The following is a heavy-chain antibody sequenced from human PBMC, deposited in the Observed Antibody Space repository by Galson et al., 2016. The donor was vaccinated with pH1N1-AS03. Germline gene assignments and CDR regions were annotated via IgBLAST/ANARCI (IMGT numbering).Heavy chain of an antibody. Sequence: SVKVSCKASGGTFSNYAFNWVRLAPGQGLEWMGGITPIFSTTKYAQKFQGRVTITADKSTNTAEMELRSLRSEDTALYYCARAGRAEYRSTSFKSYHYYYCMDVWGQGTTVIVSS. CDR1: GGTFSNYA. CDR2: ITPIFSTT. J-gene: IGHJ6*02. CDR3: ARAGRAEYRSTSFKSYHYYYCMDV. D-gene: IGHD6-6*01. V-gene: IGHV1-69*06.